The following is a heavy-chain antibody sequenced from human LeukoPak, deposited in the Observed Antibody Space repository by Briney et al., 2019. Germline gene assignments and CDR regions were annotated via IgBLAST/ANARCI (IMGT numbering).Heavy chain of an antibody. D-gene: IGHD3-22*01. Sequence: SETLSLTCAVYGGSFSGYYWSWICQPPGKELEWIGEINHSGSTNYNPSLKSRVTISVDTSKNQFSLKLSSVTAADTAVYYCARVSYDSSVDYFDYWGQGTLVTVSS. CDR1: GGSFSGYY. V-gene: IGHV4-34*01. J-gene: IGHJ4*02. CDR2: INHSGST. CDR3: ARVSYDSSVDYFDY.